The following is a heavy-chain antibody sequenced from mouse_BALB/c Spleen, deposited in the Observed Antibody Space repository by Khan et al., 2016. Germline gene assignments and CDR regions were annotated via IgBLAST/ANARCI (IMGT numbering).Heavy chain of an antibody. CDR1: GYSFTGYY. J-gene: IGHJ3*01. V-gene: IGHV1S34*01. Sequence: LVKTGASVKISCKASGYSFTGYYIHWVKQSHGKSLEWIGYISCYNGATSYKQKFKGKATFTVDTSSSTAYMQFNSLTSEDSAVYYCTRGENSSGYWFAYWGQGTLVTVSA. D-gene: IGHD3-1*01. CDR3: TRGENSSGYWFAY. CDR2: ISCYNGAT.